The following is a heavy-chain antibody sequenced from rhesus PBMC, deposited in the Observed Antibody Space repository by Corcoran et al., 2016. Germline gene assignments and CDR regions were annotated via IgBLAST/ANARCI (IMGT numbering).Heavy chain of an antibody. V-gene: IGHV4-99*01. CDR2: ISGTRGST. CDR1: GYSIRRGYY. D-gene: IGHD4-17*01. Sequence: QVQLQESGPGLVKPSETLSLPCAVSGYSIRRGYYWGWIRQPPGKGLEWIVDISGTRGSTDNNPSLKWRVTISTESSNNQFSLKRSSGTAADTAVYYCARSLWSNWYFDIWGPGTPITISS. J-gene: IGHJ2*01. CDR3: ARSLWSNWYFDI.